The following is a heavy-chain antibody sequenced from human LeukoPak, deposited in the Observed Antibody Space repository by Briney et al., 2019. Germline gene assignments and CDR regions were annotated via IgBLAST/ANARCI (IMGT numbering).Heavy chain of an antibody. Sequence: GGSLRLSCAASGFTFSSYGMHWVRQAPGKGLEWVAFIRYDGSNKYYADSVKGRFTISRDNSKNTLYLQMNSLRAEDTAVYYCARDPLGSYYYDSSGYSWFDYWGQGTLVTVSS. D-gene: IGHD3-22*01. CDR1: GFTFSSYG. CDR3: ARDPLGSYYYDSSGYSWFDY. J-gene: IGHJ4*02. V-gene: IGHV3-30*02. CDR2: IRYDGSNK.